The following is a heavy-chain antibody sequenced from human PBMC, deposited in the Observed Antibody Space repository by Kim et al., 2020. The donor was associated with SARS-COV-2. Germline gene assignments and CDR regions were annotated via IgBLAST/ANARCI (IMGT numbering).Heavy chain of an antibody. CDR1: GGSFSGYY. V-gene: IGHV4-34*01. Sequence: SETLSLTCAVYGGSFSGYYWSWIRQPPGKGLEWIGEINHSGSTNYNPSLKSRVTISVDTSKNQFSLKLSSVTAADTAVYYCARGLLWFGELFSSWFDPWGQGTLVTVSS. J-gene: IGHJ5*02. CDR3: ARGLLWFGELFSSWFDP. D-gene: IGHD3-10*01. CDR2: INHSGST.